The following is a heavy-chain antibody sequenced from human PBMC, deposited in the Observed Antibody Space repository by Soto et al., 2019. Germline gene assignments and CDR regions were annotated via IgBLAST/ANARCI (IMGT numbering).Heavy chain of an antibody. Sequence: GGSLRLSCAASGFTFSNAWMSWVRQAPGKGLEWVGRIKSKTDGGTTDYAAPVKGRFTISRDDSKNTLYLQMNSLRAEDTAVYYCARFKPGYYDFWSGPRPAYLYYYGMDVWGQGTTVTVSS. J-gene: IGHJ6*02. CDR2: IKSKTDGGTT. V-gene: IGHV3-15*01. CDR1: GFTFSNAW. D-gene: IGHD3-3*01. CDR3: ARFKPGYYDFWSGPRPAYLYYYGMDV.